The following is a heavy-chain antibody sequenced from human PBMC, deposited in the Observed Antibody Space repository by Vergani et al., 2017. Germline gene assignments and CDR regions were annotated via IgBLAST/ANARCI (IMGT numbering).Heavy chain of an antibody. J-gene: IGHJ4*02. V-gene: IGHV3-30*02. CDR1: GFTFSTFG. D-gene: IGHD5/OR15-5a*01. CDR2: IRYDGSNK. Sequence: QVQLVESGGGVVQPGGSLRLSCAASGFTFSTFGMHWVRQAPGKGLEWVAFIRYDGSNKYYADSVEGRFTIARDNSKNTVYVQMSSLRSEDTAVYYCAKERDAREDRLPDYWGQGTLVTVSS. CDR3: AKERDAREDRLPDY.